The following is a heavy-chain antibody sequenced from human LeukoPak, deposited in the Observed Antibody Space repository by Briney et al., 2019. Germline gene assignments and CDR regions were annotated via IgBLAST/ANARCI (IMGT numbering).Heavy chain of an antibody. V-gene: IGHV4-39*01. Sequence: PSETLSLACTVSGGSISSGSYYWGWIRQPPGKGLEWIGSIYYSGSTYCNPSLKSRVTISVDTSKNQFSLKLSSVTAADTAVYYCASHAAAGTRWDYWGQGTLVTVSS. CDR3: ASHAAAGTRWDY. D-gene: IGHD6-13*01. CDR1: GGSISSGSYY. J-gene: IGHJ4*02. CDR2: IYYSGST.